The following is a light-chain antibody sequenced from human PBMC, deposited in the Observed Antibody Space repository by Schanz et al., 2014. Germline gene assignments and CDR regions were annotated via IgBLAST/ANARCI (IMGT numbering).Light chain of an antibody. V-gene: IGKV4-1*01. J-gene: IGKJ3*01. CDR3: HQYSTWPFT. Sequence: DLVLTQSPDSLAVSLGERATINCKSSQSVLYSSNNKNYLGWFQQKPRQPPKLLLYWASTRASGVPDRFSGSGSGTDFTLTISSLQAEDVAVYYCHQYSTWPFTFGPGTKVDIK. CDR2: WAS. CDR1: QSVLYSSNNKNY.